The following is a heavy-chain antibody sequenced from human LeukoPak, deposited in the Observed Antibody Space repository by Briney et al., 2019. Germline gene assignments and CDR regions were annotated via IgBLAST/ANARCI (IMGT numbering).Heavy chain of an antibody. D-gene: IGHD4-11*01. Sequence: ASVKVSCKASGYTFTGYYMHWMRQAPGQGLEWMGWINPNSGGTNYAQKFQGRVTMTRDTSISTAYMELSRLRSDDTAVYYCARDQSPTGYYYYYMDVWGEGTTVTVSS. CDR3: ARDQSPTGYYYYYMDV. CDR2: INPNSGGT. J-gene: IGHJ6*03. CDR1: GYTFTGYY. V-gene: IGHV1-2*02.